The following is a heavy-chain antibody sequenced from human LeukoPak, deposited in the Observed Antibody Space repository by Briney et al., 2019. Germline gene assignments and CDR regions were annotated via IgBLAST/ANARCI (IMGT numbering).Heavy chain of an antibody. CDR1: GGSISSYY. V-gene: IGHV4-59*08. CDR3: ARAIEVGAMTPFDY. Sequence: KPSETLSLTCTVSGGSISSYYWSWVRQPPGKGLEWIGYIYYSGSTNYNPSLKSRVTISVDTSKNQFSLKLSSVTAADTAVYYCARAIEVGAMTPFDYWGPGTLVTASS. J-gene: IGHJ4*02. D-gene: IGHD1-26*01. CDR2: IYYSGST.